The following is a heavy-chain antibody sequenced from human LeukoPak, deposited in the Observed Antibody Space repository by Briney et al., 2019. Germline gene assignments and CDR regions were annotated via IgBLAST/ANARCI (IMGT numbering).Heavy chain of an antibody. D-gene: IGHD1-26*01. CDR1: GFTFSRYA. Sequence: GGSLRLSCAAAGFTFSRYAMSWVRQAPGKGREWVSTINDNGGGSYSADSVRGRFTISRDNSKNTLSLQMNSLRAEDTAVYYCAKGHTVGALYYFDYWGQGTLVTVSS. V-gene: IGHV3-23*01. J-gene: IGHJ4*02. CDR3: AKGHTVGALYYFDY. CDR2: INDNGGGS.